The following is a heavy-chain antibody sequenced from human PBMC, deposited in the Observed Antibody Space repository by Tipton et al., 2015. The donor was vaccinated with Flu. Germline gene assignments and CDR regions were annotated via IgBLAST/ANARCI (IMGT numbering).Heavy chain of an antibody. Sequence: TLSLTCAVYGGSFSGYYWSWIRQPPGKGLEWIGEINHSGSTNYNPSLKSRVTISVDTSKNQFPLKLSSVTAADTAVYYCARGEDYDSSGSLPFDYWGQGTLVTVSS. CDR3: ARGEDYDSSGSLPFDY. J-gene: IGHJ4*02. CDR1: GGSFSGYY. D-gene: IGHD3-22*01. CDR2: INHSGST. V-gene: IGHV4-34*01.